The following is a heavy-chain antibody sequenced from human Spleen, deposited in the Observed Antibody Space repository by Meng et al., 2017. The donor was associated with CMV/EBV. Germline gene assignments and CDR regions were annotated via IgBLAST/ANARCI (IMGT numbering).Heavy chain of an antibody. CDR3: ARDVRGSSSNYYYYYGMDV. V-gene: IGHV3-11*04. D-gene: IGHD6-6*01. Sequence: GGSLRLSCAASGFTFSDYYMSWIRQAPGKGLEWVSYISSSGSTIYYADSVKSRFTISRDNAKNSLYLQMNSLRAEDTAVYYCARDVRGSSSNYYYYYGMDVWGQGTTVTVSS. J-gene: IGHJ6*02. CDR1: GFTFSDYY. CDR2: ISSSGSTI.